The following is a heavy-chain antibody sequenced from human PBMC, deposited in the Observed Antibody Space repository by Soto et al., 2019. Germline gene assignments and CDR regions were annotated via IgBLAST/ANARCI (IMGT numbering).Heavy chain of an antibody. J-gene: IGHJ4*02. CDR3: ARHGVYGDYFDY. Sequence: QVQLQESGPGLVKPSETLSLTCTVSGGSISSYYWSWIRQPPGKGLEWIGYIYYSGSTNYNPSLTSRXXNXVXXYKTPFSLKLSSVTAADTAVYYCARHGVYGDYFDYWGQGTLVTVSS. CDR2: IYYSGST. V-gene: IGHV4-59*08. CDR1: GGSISSYY. D-gene: IGHD4-17*01.